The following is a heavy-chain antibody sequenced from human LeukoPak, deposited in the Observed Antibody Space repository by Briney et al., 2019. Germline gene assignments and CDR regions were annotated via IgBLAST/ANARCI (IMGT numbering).Heavy chain of an antibody. CDR3: ARMFGGYCSGGSCYKAFDI. J-gene: IGHJ3*02. CDR2: IYFSGST. Sequence: SETLSLTCTVSAGSISSYYWSWIRQPPGKGLEWIGYIYFSGSTNSNPSLKSRVTISVDTSKNQFSLKLGSVTAADTAVYYCARMFGGYCSGGSCYKAFDIWGQGTMVTVSS. CDR1: AGSISSYY. D-gene: IGHD2-15*01. V-gene: IGHV4-59*01.